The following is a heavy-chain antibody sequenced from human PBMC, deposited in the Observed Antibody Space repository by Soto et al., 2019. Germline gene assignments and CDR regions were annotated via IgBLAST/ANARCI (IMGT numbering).Heavy chain of an antibody. J-gene: IGHJ4*02. V-gene: IGHV3-33*01. CDR2: IWYDGSNK. D-gene: IGHD5-18*01. CDR1: GFTFSSYG. CDR3: ATSAGDTALDY. Sequence: GGSLRLSCAASGFTFSSYGMHWVRQAPGKGLEWVAVIWYDGSNKYYADSVKGRFTISRDNSKNTLYLQMNSLRAEDTAVYYCATSAGDTALDYWGQGTLVTVSS.